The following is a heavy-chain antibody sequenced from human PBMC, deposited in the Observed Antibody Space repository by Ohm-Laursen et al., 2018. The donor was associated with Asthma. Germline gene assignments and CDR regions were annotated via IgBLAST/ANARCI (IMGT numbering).Heavy chain of an antibody. CDR2: ISGSGGST. CDR3: ARGTNYSSGWYFYYRY. CDR1: GFTFSSYA. Sequence: SLRLSCSASGFTFSSYAMSWVRQAPGKGLEWVSAISGSGGSTYYADSVKGRFTISRDNSKNTLYLQMNSLRAEDTAVYYCARGTNYSSGWYFYYRYWGQGTLVTVSS. D-gene: IGHD6-19*01. J-gene: IGHJ4*02. V-gene: IGHV3-23*01.